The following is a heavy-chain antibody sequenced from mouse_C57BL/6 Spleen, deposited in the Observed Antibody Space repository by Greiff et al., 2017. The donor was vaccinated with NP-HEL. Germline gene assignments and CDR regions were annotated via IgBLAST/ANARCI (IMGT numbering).Heavy chain of an antibody. J-gene: IGHJ2*01. CDR2: IYPGNSDT. D-gene: IGHD2-3*01. V-gene: IGHV1-5*01. Sequence: VHVKQSGTVLARPGASVKMSCKTSGYTFTSYWMHWVKQRPGQGLEWIGAIYPGNSDTSYNQKFKGKAKLTAVTSASTAYMELSSLTNEDSAVYYCTREGLLRNYFDYWGQGTTLTVSS. CDR1: GYTFTSYW. CDR3: TREGLLRNYFDY.